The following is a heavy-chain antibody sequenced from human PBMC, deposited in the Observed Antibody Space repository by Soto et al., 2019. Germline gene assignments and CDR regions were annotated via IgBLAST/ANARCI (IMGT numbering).Heavy chain of an antibody. CDR3: ARLGDVVVPARSPFDS. Sequence: QVQLGESGGGLVKPGGSLRLSCAASGFTFSDYYMSWIRQAPGKGLEWISYISRSGSTIYYADSVKGRFAISRDNAKDSLYLQMNSLRAEDTAVYYCARLGDVVVPARSPFDSWGQGTLVTVSP. D-gene: IGHD2-2*01. CDR2: ISRSGSTI. CDR1: GFTFSDYY. V-gene: IGHV3-11*01. J-gene: IGHJ4*02.